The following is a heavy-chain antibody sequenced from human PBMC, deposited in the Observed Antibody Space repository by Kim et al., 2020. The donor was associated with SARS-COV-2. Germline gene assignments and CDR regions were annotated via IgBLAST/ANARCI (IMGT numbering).Heavy chain of an antibody. V-gene: IGHV3-53*01. CDR1: GFTVSSNY. CDR2: IYSGGST. D-gene: IGHD5-12*01. CDR3: ARSRWLHITQDAFDI. Sequence: GGSLRLSCAASGFTVSSNYMSWVRQAPGKGLEWVSVIYSGGSTYYADSVKGRFTISRDNSKNTLYLQMNSLRAEDTAVYYCARSRWLHITQDAFDIWGQGTMVTVSS. J-gene: IGHJ3*02.